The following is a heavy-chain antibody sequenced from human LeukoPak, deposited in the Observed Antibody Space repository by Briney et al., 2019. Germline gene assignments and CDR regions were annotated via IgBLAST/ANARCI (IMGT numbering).Heavy chain of an antibody. Sequence: PSETLSLTCAVYGGSFSGYYWSWIRQPPGKGLEWIGEINHSGSSNYNPSLKSRVTISVDTSKNQFSLKLRSVTAADTAVYYCARGRSYNYYDSSGYSRGYWGQGTLVTVSS. CDR2: INHSGSS. D-gene: IGHD3-22*01. CDR3: ARGRSYNYYDSSGYSRGY. CDR1: GGSFSGYY. J-gene: IGHJ4*02. V-gene: IGHV4-34*01.